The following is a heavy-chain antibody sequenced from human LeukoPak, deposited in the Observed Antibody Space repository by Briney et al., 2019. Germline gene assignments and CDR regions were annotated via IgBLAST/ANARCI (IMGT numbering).Heavy chain of an antibody. CDR1: GFTFSSYS. CDR2: ISTSSSYI. D-gene: IGHD6-19*01. CDR3: ARGASVVAGNDNAFDI. V-gene: IGHV3-21*01. J-gene: IGHJ3*02. Sequence: KSGGSLRLSCAASGFTFSSYSMNWVPQAPGKGLEWVSSISTSSSYIYYADSVKGRFTISRDNAKKSLYLQMNSLRADDTAVYYCARGASVVAGNDNAFDIWGQGTMVTVSS.